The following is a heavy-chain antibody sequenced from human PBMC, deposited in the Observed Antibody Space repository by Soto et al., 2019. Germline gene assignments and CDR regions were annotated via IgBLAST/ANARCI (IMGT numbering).Heavy chain of an antibody. CDR1: GYTFTSYA. CDR2: INAGNGNT. D-gene: IGHD1-26*01. CDR3: ARDLPIVGASNWYFDL. J-gene: IGHJ2*01. V-gene: IGHV1-3*05. Sequence: QVQLVQSGAEEKKPGASVKVSCKASGYTFTSYAMHWVRQAPGQRLEWMGWINAGNGNTKYSQKLQGRVTMTTDTSTSTAYMELRSLRSDDTAVYYCARDLPIVGASNWYFDLWGRGTLVTVSS.